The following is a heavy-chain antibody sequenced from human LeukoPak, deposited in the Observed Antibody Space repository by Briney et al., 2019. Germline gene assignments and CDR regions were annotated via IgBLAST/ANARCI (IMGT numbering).Heavy chain of an antibody. CDR1: GYSFTSYW. D-gene: IGHD2-21*02. CDR3: ARAIMTASTRYYYYYYGMDV. CDR2: IYPGDSDT. V-gene: IGHV5-51*01. J-gene: IGHJ6*02. Sequence: GESLKISCKGSGYSFTSYWIGWVRQMPGKGLEWMGIIYPGDSDTRYSPSFQGQVTISADKSISTAYLQWSSLKASDTAMYYCARAIMTASTRYYYYYYGMDVWGQGTTVTVSS.